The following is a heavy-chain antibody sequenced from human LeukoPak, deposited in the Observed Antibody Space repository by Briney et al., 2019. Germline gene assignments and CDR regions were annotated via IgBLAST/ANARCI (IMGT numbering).Heavy chain of an antibody. CDR2: ISAYSGHT. D-gene: IGHD5-24*01. Sequence: ASVKVSCKASGYIFSNYGISWVRQAPGQGLEWMGWISAYSGHTKYVQKFQGRVTMTTDTSTSTAYMEVRSLRPDDTAVYYCARESWTVQMPTSIRGHWFDPWGQGTLVTVSS. CDR1: GYIFSNYG. CDR3: ARESWTVQMPTSIRGHWFDP. J-gene: IGHJ5*02. V-gene: IGHV1-18*01.